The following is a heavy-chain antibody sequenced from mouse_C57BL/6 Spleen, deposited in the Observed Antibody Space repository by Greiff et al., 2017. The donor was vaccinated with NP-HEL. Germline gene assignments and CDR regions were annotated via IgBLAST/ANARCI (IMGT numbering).Heavy chain of an antibody. CDR3: AREGDYRSWFAY. V-gene: IGHV3-1*01. J-gene: IGHJ3*01. CDR2: ISYSGST. Sequence: VQLKQSGPGMVKPSQSLSLTCTVTGYSITSGYDWHWIRHFPGNKLEWMGYISYSGSTNYNPSLKSRISITHDTSKNHFFLKLNSVTTEDTATYYCAREGDYRSWFAYWGQGTLVTVSA. D-gene: IGHD2-4*01. CDR1: GYSITSGYD.